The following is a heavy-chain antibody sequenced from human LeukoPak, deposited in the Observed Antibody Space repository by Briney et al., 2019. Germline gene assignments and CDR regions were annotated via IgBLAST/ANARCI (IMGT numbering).Heavy chain of an antibody. CDR1: GFTFDAYA. D-gene: IGHD6-6*01. CDR2: ISWNGGGM. CDR3: AKDITGGRSSPYFDS. J-gene: IGHJ4*02. V-gene: IGHV3-9*01. Sequence: GGSLRLSCAASGFTFDAYAMHWVRQAPGKGLEWVSGISWNGGGMGYAVSVKGRFTISRDNAKNSLYLQMNSLRDEDTALYYCAKDITGGRSSPYFDSWGQGTLVTVSS.